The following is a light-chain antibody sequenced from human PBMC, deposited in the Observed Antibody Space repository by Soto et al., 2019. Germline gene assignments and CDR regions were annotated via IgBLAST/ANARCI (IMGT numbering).Light chain of an antibody. CDR2: DTS. Sequence: EIVLTQSPATLSLSPGERATLSCRASQSVSSYLAWYQQKPGQVPRLLIYDTSKRATGIPARFSGSGSGTDFFLTISSLAPEDIAVYYCQHRSNWPPGFGQGTRLEIK. CDR3: QHRSNWPPG. J-gene: IGKJ5*01. V-gene: IGKV3-11*01. CDR1: QSVSSY.